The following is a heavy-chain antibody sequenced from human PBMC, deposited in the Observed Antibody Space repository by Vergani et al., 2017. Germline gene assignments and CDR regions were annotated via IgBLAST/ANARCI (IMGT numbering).Heavy chain of an antibody. Sequence: QVQLQESGPGLVKPSQTLSLTCTVSGGSISSGSYYWSWIRQPAGKGLEWIGRIYTSGSTNYNPSLKSRVTISVDTSKNQFSLKLSSVTAADTAVYYCARQGYSSSWSDYWGQGTLVTVSS. CDR1: GGSISSGSYY. CDR3: ARQGYSSSWSDY. D-gene: IGHD6-13*01. V-gene: IGHV4-61*02. J-gene: IGHJ4*02. CDR2: IYTSGST.